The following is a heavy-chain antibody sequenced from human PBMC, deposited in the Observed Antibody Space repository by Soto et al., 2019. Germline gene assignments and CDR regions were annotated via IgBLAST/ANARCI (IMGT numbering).Heavy chain of an antibody. CDR1: GFTVSSNY. J-gene: IGHJ4*02. V-gene: IGHV3-53*01. Sequence: GGSLRLSCAASGFTVSSNYMGWVRQAPGKGLEWVSVIYSGGSTYYADSVKGRFTISRDNSKNTLYLQMNSLRAEDTAVYYCARVPSRTSHYFDYWGQGTLVTVSS. CDR3: ARVPSRTSHYFDY. CDR2: IYSGGST. D-gene: IGHD3-3*01.